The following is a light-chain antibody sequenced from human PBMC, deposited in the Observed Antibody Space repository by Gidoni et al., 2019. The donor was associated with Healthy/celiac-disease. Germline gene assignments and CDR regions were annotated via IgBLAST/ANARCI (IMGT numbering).Light chain of an antibody. V-gene: IGKV1-5*03. CDR3: QQYNSYPWT. J-gene: IGKJ1*01. Sequence: DIQMTQSPSTLSASVGDRVTITCRASQSISSWLAWYQQKPGKAPKLLIYKASSLESGVPSRFSGSGSGTEFTLTISSLQPDVFATYCCQQYNSYPWTFGQGTKVEIK. CDR1: QSISSW. CDR2: KAS.